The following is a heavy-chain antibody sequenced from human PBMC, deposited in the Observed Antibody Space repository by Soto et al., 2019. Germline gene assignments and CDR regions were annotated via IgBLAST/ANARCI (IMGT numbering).Heavy chain of an antibody. CDR2: ISAYNGNT. Sequence: ASVKVSCKASGYAFTSYGISWVRQAPGQGLEWMGWISAYNGNTNYAQKLQGRVTMTTDTSTSTAYMELRSLRSDDTAVYYCARDPYSKILTTVTTSGWFDPWGQGTLVTVSS. V-gene: IGHV1-18*01. CDR3: ARDPYSKILTTVTTSGWFDP. D-gene: IGHD4-17*01. J-gene: IGHJ5*02. CDR1: GYAFTSYG.